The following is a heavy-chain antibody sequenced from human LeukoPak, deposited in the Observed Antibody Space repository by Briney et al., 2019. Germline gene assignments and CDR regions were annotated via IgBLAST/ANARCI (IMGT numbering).Heavy chain of an antibody. D-gene: IGHD6-6*01. Sequence: ASVKVSCKASGYTFTSYGISWVRQAPGQGLEWMGRINPNSGGTNYAQKFQGRVTMTRDTSISTAYMELSRLRSDDTAVYYCATHRPFDYWGQGTLVTVSS. CDR2: INPNSGGT. J-gene: IGHJ4*02. CDR1: GYTFTSYG. V-gene: IGHV1-2*06. CDR3: ATHRPFDY.